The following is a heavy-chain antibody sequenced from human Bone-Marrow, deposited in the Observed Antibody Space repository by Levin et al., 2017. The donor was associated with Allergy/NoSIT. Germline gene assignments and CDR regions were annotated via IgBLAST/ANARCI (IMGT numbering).Heavy chain of an antibody. CDR3: TTRSH. V-gene: IGHV3-15*01. J-gene: IGHJ4*02. CDR1: GFTFGNAW. CDR2: IKGKTDGGTT. Sequence: GESLKISCVASGFTFGNAWMNWVRQAPGKGLQWVGRIKGKTDGGTTDYAAPVKGRSTISRDDSKKTLYLQMNSLKTEDTAIYYCTTRSHWGQGTLVTVFS.